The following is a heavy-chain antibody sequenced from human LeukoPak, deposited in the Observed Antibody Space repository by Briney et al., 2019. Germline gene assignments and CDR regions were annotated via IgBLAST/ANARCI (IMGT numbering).Heavy chain of an antibody. CDR3: ARPYDSSGYYYGHDAFDI. J-gene: IGHJ3*02. CDR2: ISTYNGNT. CDR1: GYTFTNYG. D-gene: IGHD3-22*01. V-gene: IGHV1-18*01. Sequence: ASVKVSCKASGYTFTNYGVSWVRQAPGQGLEWMGWISTYNGNTNYAQKFQGRVTMTTDTSTSTAYMELSRLRSDDTAVYYCARPYDSSGYYYGHDAFDIWGQGTMVTVSS.